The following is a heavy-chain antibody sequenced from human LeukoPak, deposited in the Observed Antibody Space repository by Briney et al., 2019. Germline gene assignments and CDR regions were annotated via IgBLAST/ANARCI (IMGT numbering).Heavy chain of an antibody. Sequence: SETLSLTCTVSGGSISSSSYYWGWIRQPPGKGLEWIGSIYYSGSTYYNPSLKSRVTISVGTSKNQFSLKLSSVTAADTAVYYCARARGDCSGGSCYYFDYWGQGTLVTVSS. V-gene: IGHV4-39*07. J-gene: IGHJ4*02. D-gene: IGHD2-15*01. CDR1: GGSISSSSYY. CDR3: ARARGDCSGGSCYYFDY. CDR2: IYYSGST.